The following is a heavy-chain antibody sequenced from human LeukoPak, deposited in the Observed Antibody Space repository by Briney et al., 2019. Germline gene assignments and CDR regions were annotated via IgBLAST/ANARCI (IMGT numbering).Heavy chain of an antibody. V-gene: IGHV5-51*01. D-gene: IGHD4-17*01. CDR3: ARHLMTTVTADAFDI. CDR2: IYPGDSDT. CDR1: GYSFTSYW. J-gene: IGHJ3*02. Sequence: LGGSLKISCKGSGYSFTSYWIGWVRQMPGKGLEWMGIIYPGDSDTRYSPSFQGQVTISADKSISTAYLQWSSLKASDTAMYYCARHLMTTVTADAFDIWGQGTMVTVSS.